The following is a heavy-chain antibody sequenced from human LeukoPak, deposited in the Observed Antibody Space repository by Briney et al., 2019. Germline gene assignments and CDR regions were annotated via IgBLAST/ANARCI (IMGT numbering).Heavy chain of an antibody. V-gene: IGHV4-4*02. CDR2: IYHGGST. CDR3: AREGLGMGDGYFDY. CDR1: GASISSSHW. D-gene: IGHD7-27*01. Sequence: SETLSLTCAVSGASISSSHWWSWVRQPPRKGLEWIGEIYHGGSTNCNPSLKGRVTISVDRSNNQFSLRLTSVTAADTAVYYCAREGLGMGDGYFDYWGQGTLVTVSS. J-gene: IGHJ4*02.